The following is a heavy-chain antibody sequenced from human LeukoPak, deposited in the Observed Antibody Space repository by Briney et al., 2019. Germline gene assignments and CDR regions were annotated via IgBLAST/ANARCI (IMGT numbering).Heavy chain of an antibody. CDR2: IKQDGSEK. Sequence: GGSLRLSCAASGFTFSDYYMSWVRQAPGKGLEWVANIKQDGSEKYYVDSVKGRFTISRDNTKSSLYLQMNSLRAEDTAVYYCARDIGDCSSLSCYDQYYYMDVWGKGTTVTVSS. V-gene: IGHV3-7*01. D-gene: IGHD2-2*01. CDR3: ARDIGDCSSLSCYDQYYYMDV. J-gene: IGHJ6*03. CDR1: GFTFSDYY.